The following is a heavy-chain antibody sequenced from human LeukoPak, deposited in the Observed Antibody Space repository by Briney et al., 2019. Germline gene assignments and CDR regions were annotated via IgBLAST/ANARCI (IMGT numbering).Heavy chain of an antibody. V-gene: IGHV4-4*07. J-gene: IGHJ4*02. Sequence: SETLSLTCTVSGGSISSYYWSWIRQPAGKGLEWIGRIYTSGSTNYNPSLKSRVTMSVGTSKNQFSLKLSSVTAADTAVYYCARDLSWYSGYLFDYWGQGTLVTVSS. D-gene: IGHD5-12*01. CDR3: ARDLSWYSGYLFDY. CDR2: IYTSGST. CDR1: GGSISSYY.